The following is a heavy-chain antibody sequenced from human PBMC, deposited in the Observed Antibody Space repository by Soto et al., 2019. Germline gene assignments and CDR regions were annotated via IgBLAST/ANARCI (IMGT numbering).Heavy chain of an antibody. D-gene: IGHD3-16*02. V-gene: IGHV4-31*03. CDR3: AREIVKAYNWFDP. CDR2: IYYSGST. Sequence: SETLSLTCTVSGGSISSGGYYWSWIRQHPGKGLEWIGYIYYSGSTYYNPSLKSRVTISVDTSKNQFSLKLSSVTAADTAVYYCAREIVKAYNWFDPCGQGSLVTVSS. J-gene: IGHJ5*02. CDR1: GGSISSGGYY.